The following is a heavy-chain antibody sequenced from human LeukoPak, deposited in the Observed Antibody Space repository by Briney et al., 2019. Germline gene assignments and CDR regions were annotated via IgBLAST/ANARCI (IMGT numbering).Heavy chain of an antibody. Sequence: GGSLRLSCAASGFTFSSYTMSWVRQAPGKGLEWVSAISGSGGSTYYADSVKGRFTISRDNSKNTLYLQMNSLRAEDTAVYYCAKALGYCSGGSCYDWYFDLWGRGTLVTVSS. J-gene: IGHJ2*01. V-gene: IGHV3-23*01. CDR2: ISGSGGST. D-gene: IGHD2-15*01. CDR3: AKALGYCSGGSCYDWYFDL. CDR1: GFTFSSYT.